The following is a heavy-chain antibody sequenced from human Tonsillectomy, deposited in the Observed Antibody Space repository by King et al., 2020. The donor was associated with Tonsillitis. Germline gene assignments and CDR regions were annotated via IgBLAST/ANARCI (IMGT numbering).Heavy chain of an antibody. CDR1: GISISSSTYY. Sequence: QLQESGPGLVKASETLSLTCTVSGISISSSTYYWGWIRQPPGKGLEWIGSIYYNGNTYQSPSLKSRVTISVDTAKNQFSLKLSSVTAADAAVYYCDRDPLYSSSAVDYWGQGTLVTV. CDR2: IYYNGNT. V-gene: IGHV4-39*07. D-gene: IGHD6-6*01. J-gene: IGHJ4*02. CDR3: DRDPLYSSSAVDY.